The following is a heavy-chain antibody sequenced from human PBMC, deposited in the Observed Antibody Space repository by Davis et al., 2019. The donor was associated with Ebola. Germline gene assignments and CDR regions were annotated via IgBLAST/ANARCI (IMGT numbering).Heavy chain of an antibody. Sequence: GESLKISCAASGFTFSNYGMHWVRQAPGKGLEWVAVIWYDGSNKYYADSVKGRFTISRDNSKNTLYLQMNSLRVEDTAVYYCARDSRTVVTAYYFDYWGQGTLVTVSS. V-gene: IGHV3-33*01. D-gene: IGHD4-23*01. CDR1: GFTFSNYG. CDR3: ARDSRTVVTAYYFDY. CDR2: IWYDGSNK. J-gene: IGHJ4*02.